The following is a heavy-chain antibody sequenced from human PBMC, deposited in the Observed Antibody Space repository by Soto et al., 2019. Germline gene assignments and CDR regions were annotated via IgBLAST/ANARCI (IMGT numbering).Heavy chain of an antibody. CDR1: GGSISSSSYY. J-gene: IGHJ4*02. CDR3: ARQHGVVIIGVGY. CDR2: IYYSGST. V-gene: IGHV4-39*01. D-gene: IGHD3-3*01. Sequence: SETLSLTCTVSGGSISSSSYYWGWIRQPPGKGLEWIGSIYYSGSTYYNPSLKSRVTISVDTSKNQFSLKLSSVTAADTAVYYCARQHGVVIIGVGYWGQGTLVTVSS.